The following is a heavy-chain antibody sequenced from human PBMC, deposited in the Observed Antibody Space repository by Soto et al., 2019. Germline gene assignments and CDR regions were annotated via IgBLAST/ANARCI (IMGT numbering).Heavy chain of an antibody. CDR2: ISGYNGDT. CDR3: ARESGSAAPYYFYYAMDV. V-gene: IGHV1-18*04. Sequence: GASVKVSCKASGFSFSDYFMHWVRQAPGQGLEWMGWISGYNGDTRYAQNFQGRVTMTTDASTNTAYMDLRTLRSDDTAVYYCARESGSAAPYYFYYAMDVWGQGTTVTVSS. J-gene: IGHJ6*02. CDR1: GFSFSDYF. D-gene: IGHD1-26*01.